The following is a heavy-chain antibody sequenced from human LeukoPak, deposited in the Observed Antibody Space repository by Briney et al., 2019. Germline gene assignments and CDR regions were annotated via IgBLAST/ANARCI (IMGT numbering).Heavy chain of an antibody. CDR2: IKQDGSEK. CDR1: GFTFSSYW. V-gene: IGHV3-7*03. D-gene: IGHD2-2*03. Sequence: GGSLRLSCAASGFTFSSYWMSWVRQAPGKGLEWVANIKQDGSEKYYVDSVKGRFTISRDNSKNTLYLQMNSLRDEDTAVYYCAKDAHWILFDDWGQGTLVTVSS. CDR3: AKDAHWILFDD. J-gene: IGHJ4*02.